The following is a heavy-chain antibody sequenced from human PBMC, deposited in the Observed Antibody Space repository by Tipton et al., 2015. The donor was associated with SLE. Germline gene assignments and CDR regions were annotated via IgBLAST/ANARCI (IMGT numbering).Heavy chain of an antibody. Sequence: LRLSCTVSAGYISSYYWSWIRQPPGKGLEWIGSIYQSGRTIYNPSLKSRVTVSVDPSKNQFSLNLSSVTAADTAVYYCARVAAATGRGNYFYYYMDVWGKGTTVTVSS. D-gene: IGHD6-13*01. CDR2: IYQSGRT. V-gene: IGHV4-59*08. CDR3: ARVAAATGRGNYFYYYMDV. J-gene: IGHJ6*03. CDR1: AGYISSYY.